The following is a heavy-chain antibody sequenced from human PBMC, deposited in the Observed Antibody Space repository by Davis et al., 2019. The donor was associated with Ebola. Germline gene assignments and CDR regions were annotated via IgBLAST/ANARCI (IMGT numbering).Heavy chain of an antibody. CDR2: INPNSGGT. CDR3: ARGVLPCSSTSCQYYYYYGMDV. D-gene: IGHD2-2*01. V-gene: IGHV1-2*02. Sequence: AASVKVSCKASGYTFTGYYMHWVRQAPGQGLEWMGWINPNSGGTNYAQKFQGRVTMTRNTSISTAYMELNSLRAEDTAVYYCARGVLPCSSTSCQYYYYYGMDVWGQGTTVTVSS. CDR1: GYTFTGYY. J-gene: IGHJ6*02.